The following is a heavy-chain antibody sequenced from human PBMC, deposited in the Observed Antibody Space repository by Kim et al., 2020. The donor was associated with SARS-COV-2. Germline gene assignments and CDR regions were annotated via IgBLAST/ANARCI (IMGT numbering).Heavy chain of an antibody. CDR2: IRSKANSYAT. CDR1: GFTFSGSA. D-gene: IGHD3-10*01. V-gene: IGHV3-73*01. CDR3: TRHVMVRGVIMPRTGY. Sequence: GGSLRLSCAASGFTFSGSAIHWVRQASGKGLEWVGRIRSKANSYATAYAASVKGRFTISRDDSKNTTYLQMNSLKTEDTAVYYCTRHVMVRGVIMPRTGYLGQGTLVTVSS. J-gene: IGHJ4*01.